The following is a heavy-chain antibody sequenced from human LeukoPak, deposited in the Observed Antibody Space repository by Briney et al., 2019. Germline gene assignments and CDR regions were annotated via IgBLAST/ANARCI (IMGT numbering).Heavy chain of an antibody. CDR3: TKRVKYGGTWDHFAD. D-gene: IGHD1-26*01. Sequence: GGSLRLSCSASGFTLRSYAMGWVRQAPGKGLEWVSAISDTGDKTYYADSVKGRFTISRDNSKSTLILQMNSLRVEDTALYYCTKRVKYGGTWDHFADWGQGTLVTVSS. CDR1: GFTLRSYA. J-gene: IGHJ4*02. CDR2: ISDTGDKT. V-gene: IGHV3-23*01.